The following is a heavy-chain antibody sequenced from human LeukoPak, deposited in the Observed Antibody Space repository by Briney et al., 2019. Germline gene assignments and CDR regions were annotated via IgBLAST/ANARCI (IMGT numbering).Heavy chain of an antibody. CDR3: AKGGVYFSTPLDY. D-gene: IGHD3-22*01. CDR2: VHYSGST. J-gene: IGHJ4*02. Sequence: PSETLSLTCTVSGDSISRGGDYWNWVRQLPGQGLEWIGHVHYSGSTYEAPSLRSRLTMSLDTSKNHFTLKLRSVTAADTAVYYCAKGGVYFSTPLDYWGQGSLVTVSS. CDR1: GDSISRGGDY. V-gene: IGHV4-31*03.